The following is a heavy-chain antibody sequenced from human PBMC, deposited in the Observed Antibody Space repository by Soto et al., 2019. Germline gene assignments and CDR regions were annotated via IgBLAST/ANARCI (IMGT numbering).Heavy chain of an antibody. J-gene: IGHJ4*02. CDR2: IYHSGST. D-gene: IGHD3-22*01. V-gene: IGHV4-30-2*01. Sequence: QLQLQESGSGLVKPSQTLSLTCAVSGGSISSGGYSWSWIRQPPGKGLEWIGYIYHSGSTYYNPSLKSRVTISVDRSKNQFSLKLSSVTAADTAVYYCARGREHNYDSSGYYYDYWGQGTLVTVSS. CDR3: ARGREHNYDSSGYYYDY. CDR1: GGSISSGGYS.